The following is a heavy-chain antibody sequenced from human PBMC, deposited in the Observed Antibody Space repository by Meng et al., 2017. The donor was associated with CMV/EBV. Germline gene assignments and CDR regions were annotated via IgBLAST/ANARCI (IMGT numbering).Heavy chain of an antibody. CDR3: ARDGGYCSSTSCYYYYGMDV. CDR2: ISSSGSTI. J-gene: IGHJ6*02. V-gene: IGHV3-48*03. D-gene: IGHD2-2*01. CDR1: GFTFSSYE. Sequence: GGSLRLSCAASGFTFSSYEMNWVRQAPGKGLEWVSYISSSGSTIYYADSVKGRFTISRDNAKNSLYLQMISLRAEDTAVYYCARDGGYCSSTSCYYYYGMDVWGQGTTVTVSS.